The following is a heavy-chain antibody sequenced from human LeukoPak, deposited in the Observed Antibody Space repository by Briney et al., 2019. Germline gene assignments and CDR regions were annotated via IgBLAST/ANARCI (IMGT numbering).Heavy chain of an antibody. Sequence: GGSLRLSCAASGFTFSSYGMRWVRQAPGKGLEWVAVISYDGSNKYYADSVKGRFTISRDNSKNTLYLQMNSLRAEDTAVYYCAKQIGYSSGWYFDYWGQGTLVTVSS. D-gene: IGHD6-19*01. CDR3: AKQIGYSSGWYFDY. CDR2: ISYDGSNK. J-gene: IGHJ4*02. CDR1: GFTFSSYG. V-gene: IGHV3-30*18.